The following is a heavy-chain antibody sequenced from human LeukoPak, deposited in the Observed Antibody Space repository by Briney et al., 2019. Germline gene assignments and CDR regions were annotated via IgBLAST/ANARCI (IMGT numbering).Heavy chain of an antibody. Sequence: KASETLSLTCTVSGGSISHYYWSWLRQPPGKGLEWIAYIYYSGNSYYNPSLKSRVTISTDMSKNQISLKLSSVTAADTAFYYCARQTFGVLYFDSWGQGTLVIVSS. J-gene: IGHJ4*02. D-gene: IGHD3-10*01. CDR1: GGSISHYY. CDR2: IYYSGNS. CDR3: ARQTFGVLYFDS. V-gene: IGHV4-59*08.